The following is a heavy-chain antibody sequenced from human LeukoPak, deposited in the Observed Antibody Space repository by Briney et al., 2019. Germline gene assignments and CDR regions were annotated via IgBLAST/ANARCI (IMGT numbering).Heavy chain of an antibody. J-gene: IGHJ4*02. CDR1: GFPFSRYW. CDR3: ARLSQIGY. V-gene: IGHV3-21*01. Sequence: PGGSLRLSCAASGFPFSRYWMTWVRQAPGEGLEWVSSISSGSGYIYYADSVKGRFTISRDNAKNSLYLQMNSLRPEDTALYYCARLSQIGYWGQGTLVTVSS. CDR2: ISSGSGYI.